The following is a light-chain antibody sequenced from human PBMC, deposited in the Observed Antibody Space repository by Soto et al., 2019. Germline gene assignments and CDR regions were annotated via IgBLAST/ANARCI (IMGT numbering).Light chain of an antibody. CDR2: RTH. CDR1: SSNIGSNY. J-gene: IGLJ2*01. CDR3: ATWDDSLRGPVL. V-gene: IGLV1-47*01. Sequence: QSVLSQAPSASGTPGQRVTISCSGSSSNIGSNYVYWYQQLPETAPKLLIYRTHQRPSGVPGRFSASKSDTSASLVISGLRSEDEAAYYCATWDDSLRGPVLFGGGTKLTVL.